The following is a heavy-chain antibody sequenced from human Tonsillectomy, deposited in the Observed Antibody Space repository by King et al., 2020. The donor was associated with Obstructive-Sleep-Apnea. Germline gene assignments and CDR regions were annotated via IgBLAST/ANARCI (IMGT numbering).Heavy chain of an antibody. J-gene: IGHJ4*02. CDR3: ARVFPGADCFDY. Sequence: VQLQESGPGLVKPSGTLSLTCAVSGGSISNSNWWSWVRQPPGKGLEWIGEIYHSGSTNYNPSLKIRVTISVDKSKNQSSRKLSSVTAADTALYYCARVFPGADCFDYWGQGTLVTVSS. V-gene: IGHV4-4*02. CDR2: IYHSGST. CDR1: GGSISNSNW. D-gene: IGHD4/OR15-4a*01.